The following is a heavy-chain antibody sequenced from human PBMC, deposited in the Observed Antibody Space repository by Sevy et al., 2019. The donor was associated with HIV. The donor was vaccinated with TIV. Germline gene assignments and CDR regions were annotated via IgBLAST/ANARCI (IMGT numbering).Heavy chain of an antibody. V-gene: IGHV3-30*04. CDR1: GFTFPIYS. J-gene: IGHJ4*02. Sequence: GGSLRLSCVASGFTFPIYSVVWVRRAPGKGLKSLTLISYDGNNRYYADSVKGRFTISRDNSNNILYLQMTSLRVEDTALYFCARVAVEYCTNDCYHRFDHWGLGTLVTVSS. D-gene: IGHD2-8*01. CDR2: ISYDGNNR. CDR3: ARVAVEYCTNDCYHRFDH.